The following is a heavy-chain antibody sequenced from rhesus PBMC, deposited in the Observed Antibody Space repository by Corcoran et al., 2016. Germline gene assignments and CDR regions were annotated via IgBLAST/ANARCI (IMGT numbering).Heavy chain of an antibody. CDR2: IFWNDSK. CDR3: ALVEGWGKWYFDI. D-gene: IGHD3-34*01. CDR1: GFSISTTGTG. J-gene: IGHJ2*01. Sequence: QVTLKESGPALVKPTQTLTLTCTFSGFSISTTGTGVGWIRHPPGKALEWLASIFWNDSKYYTTSLKSRLTISKDTSKNQVALTMTNMDPVDTATYYCALVEGWGKWYFDIWGPGTPITISS. V-gene: IGHV2-95*01.